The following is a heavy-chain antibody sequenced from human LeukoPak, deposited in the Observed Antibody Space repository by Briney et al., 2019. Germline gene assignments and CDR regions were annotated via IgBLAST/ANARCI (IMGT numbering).Heavy chain of an antibody. CDR2: IYTSGST. CDR3: ARTYYYDSSGYYYFDY. Sequence: PSETLSLTCTVSGGSISSYYWSWIRQPAGKGLEWIGRIYTSGSTNYNPSLKSRVTMSVDTSKNQFSLKLSSVTAADTAVYYCARTYYYDSSGYYYFDYWGQGTVVTVSS. V-gene: IGHV4-4*07. D-gene: IGHD3-22*01. J-gene: IGHJ4*02. CDR1: GGSISSYY.